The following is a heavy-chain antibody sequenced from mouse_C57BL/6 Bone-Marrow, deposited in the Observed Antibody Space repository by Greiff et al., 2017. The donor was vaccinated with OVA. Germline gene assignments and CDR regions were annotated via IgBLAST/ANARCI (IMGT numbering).Heavy chain of an antibody. D-gene: IGHD2-2*01. J-gene: IGHJ3*01. CDR3: AKRLHGGFAY. Sequence: VQLKESGPELVKPGASVKISCKASGYTFTDYYMNWVKQSHGKSLEWIGDINPNNGGTSYNQKFKGKATLTVDKSSSTAYMELRSLTSEDSAVYYCAKRLHGGFAYWGQGTLVTVSA. CDR1: GYTFTDYY. CDR2: INPNNGGT. V-gene: IGHV1-26*01.